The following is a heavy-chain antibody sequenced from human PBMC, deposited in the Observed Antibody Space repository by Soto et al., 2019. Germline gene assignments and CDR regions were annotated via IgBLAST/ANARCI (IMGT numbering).Heavy chain of an antibody. V-gene: IGHV5-10-1*01. J-gene: IGHJ3*02. CDR1: GYSFTSYW. Sequence: GESLKISCKGSGYSFTSYWISWVRQMPGKGLEWMGRIDPSDSYTNYSPSFQGHVTISADKSISTAYLQMNSLRAEDTAVYYCARDRRGGMATPPDAFDIRGQGTMVTVSS. CDR2: IDPSDSYT. CDR3: ARDRRGGMATPPDAFDI. D-gene: IGHD3-10*01.